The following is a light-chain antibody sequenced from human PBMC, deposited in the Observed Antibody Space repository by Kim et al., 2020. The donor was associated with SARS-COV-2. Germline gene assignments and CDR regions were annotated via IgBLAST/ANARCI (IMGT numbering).Light chain of an antibody. J-gene: IGLJ2*01. Sequence: PGEQARSTCSGEALPKKYDDWYQQKTGQASVLVINKESERPSGIPERFSGSSSGTTVTLTISGVQAEDEDDYYCQSADSSGTDVVFGGGTKLTVL. CDR2: KES. CDR3: QSADSSGTDVV. V-gene: IGLV3-25*03. CDR1: ALPKKY.